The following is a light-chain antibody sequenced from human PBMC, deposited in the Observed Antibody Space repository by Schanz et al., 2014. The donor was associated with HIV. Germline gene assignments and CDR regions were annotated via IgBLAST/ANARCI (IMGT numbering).Light chain of an antibody. CDR2: DVS. V-gene: IGLV2-14*03. J-gene: IGLJ1*01. Sequence: QSALTQPVSVSGSPGQSITISCSGASSDVGYSYYISWYQQQPGRPPKLIIYDVSNRPSGVSNRFSGSKSGNTASLTISGLQAEDEADYYCSSFTSSSTLVFGTGTKLTVL. CDR3: SSFTSSSTLV. CDR1: SSDVGYSYY.